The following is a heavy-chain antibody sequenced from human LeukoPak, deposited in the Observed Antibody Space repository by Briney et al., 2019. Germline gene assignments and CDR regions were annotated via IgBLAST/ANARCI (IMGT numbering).Heavy chain of an antibody. D-gene: IGHD3-10*01. V-gene: IGHV1-69*01. CDR1: GGTFSSYA. CDR2: IIPIFGTA. J-gene: IGHJ6*02. CDR3: ARESGPGLSPRDYYYGMDV. Sequence: ASVKVSCKASGGTFSSYAISWVRQAPGQGLEWMGGIIPIFGTANYAQKFQGRVTITADESTSTAYMELSSLRSEDTAVYYCARESGPGLSPRDYYYGMDVWDQGPRSPSP.